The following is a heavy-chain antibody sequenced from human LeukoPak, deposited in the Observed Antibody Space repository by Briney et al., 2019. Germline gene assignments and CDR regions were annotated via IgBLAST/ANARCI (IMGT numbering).Heavy chain of an antibody. CDR1: GFTFSSYS. V-gene: IGHV3-66*01. J-gene: IGHJ4*02. CDR3: AKGGQYFDY. CDR2: IYSGGST. Sequence: GGSLRLSCAASGFTFSSYSMNWVRQAPGKGLEWVSVIYSGGSTYYADSVKGRFTISRDNSKNTLYLQMNSLRAEDTAVYYCAKGGQYFDYWGQGTLVTVSS.